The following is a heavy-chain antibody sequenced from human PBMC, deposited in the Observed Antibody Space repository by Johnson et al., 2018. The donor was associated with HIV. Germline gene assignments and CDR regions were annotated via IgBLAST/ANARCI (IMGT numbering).Heavy chain of an antibody. J-gene: IGHJ3*02. D-gene: IGHD6-25*01. CDR3: GRDGGGYSSASVGAFDI. CDR1: GFTFSSYW. V-gene: IGHV3-74*01. CDR2: ISSDGSGT. Sequence: VQLVESGGGLVQPGGSLRLSCAASGFTFSSYWMHWVRQAPGKGLVWVSRISSDGSGTRYAYSVKGRFTISRDNAKNTLYLQLSSLRADATAVYYCGRDGGGYSSASVGAFDIWGQGTMGTVSS.